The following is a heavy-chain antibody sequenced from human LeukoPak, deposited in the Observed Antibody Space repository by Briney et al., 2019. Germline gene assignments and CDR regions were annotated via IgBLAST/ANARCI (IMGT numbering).Heavy chain of an antibody. CDR2: ISAYNGNT. CDR1: GYTFTSYG. J-gene: IGHJ4*02. CDR3: ARSEVLLWFRELGGY. D-gene: IGHD3-10*01. V-gene: IGHV1-18*01. Sequence: VASVKVSCKASGYTFTSYGISWVRQAPGQGLEWMGWISAYNGNTNYAQKLQGRVTMTTDTSTSTAYMELRSLRSDDTAVYYCARSEVLLWFRELGGYWGQGTLVTVSS.